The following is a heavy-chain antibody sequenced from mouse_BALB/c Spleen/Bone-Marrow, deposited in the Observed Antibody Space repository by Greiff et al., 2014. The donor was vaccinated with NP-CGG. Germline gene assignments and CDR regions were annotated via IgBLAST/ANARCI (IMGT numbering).Heavy chain of an antibody. CDR1: GYTFTSYW. Sequence: VQLQQSGAELVRPGASVKVSCKASGYTFTSYWINWVKQRPGQGLEWIGNIYPSDSYTNYNQNFKDKATLTVDKSSSTAYMQLSSPTSEDSAVYYCTRQYGNYYAMDYLGQGTSVTVSS. D-gene: IGHD2-10*02. V-gene: IGHV1-69*02. J-gene: IGHJ4*01. CDR2: IYPSDSYT. CDR3: TRQYGNYYAMDY.